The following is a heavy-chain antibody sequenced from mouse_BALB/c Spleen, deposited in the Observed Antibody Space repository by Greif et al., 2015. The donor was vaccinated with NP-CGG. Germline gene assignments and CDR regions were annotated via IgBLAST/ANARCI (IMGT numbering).Heavy chain of an antibody. Sequence: VQLKESGTVLARPGASVKMSCKASGYSFTSYWMHWVKQRPGQGLEWIGAIYPGNSDTSYNQKFKGKAKLTAVTSASTAYMELSSLTNEDSAVYYCTTDYYGSSPHAMDYWGQGTSVTVSS. CDR1: GYSFTSYW. CDR2: IYPGNSDT. D-gene: IGHD1-1*01. CDR3: TTDYYGSSPHAMDY. J-gene: IGHJ4*01. V-gene: IGHV1-5*01.